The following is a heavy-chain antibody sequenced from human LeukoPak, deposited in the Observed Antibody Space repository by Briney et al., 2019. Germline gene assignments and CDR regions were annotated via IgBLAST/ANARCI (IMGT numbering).Heavy chain of an antibody. D-gene: IGHD3-16*01. CDR3: ARVGAPGEYNCFDP. CDR1: GFTFSSYW. Sequence: PGGSLRLSCAASGFTFSSYWMHWVRHAPGKGLVWVSRINSDGSSTSYADSVKGRFTISRDNAKNTLYLQMNSLRAEDTAVYYCARVGAPGEYNCFDPWGQGTLVTVSS. CDR2: INSDGSST. V-gene: IGHV3-74*01. J-gene: IGHJ5*02.